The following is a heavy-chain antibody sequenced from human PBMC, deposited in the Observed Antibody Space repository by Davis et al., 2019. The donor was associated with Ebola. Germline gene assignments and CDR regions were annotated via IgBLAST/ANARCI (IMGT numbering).Heavy chain of an antibody. D-gene: IGHD1-26*01. V-gene: IGHV1-2*02. J-gene: IGHJ4*02. CDR1: GYTFTGYY. CDR3: ARDLSGDNILCPDY. Sequence: ASVKVSCKASGYTFTGYYMHWVRQAPGQGLEWMGWINPNSGGTNYAQRFQDRVTMTRDTSISTAYMELSSLTSDDTAGYYCARDLSGDNILCPDYWGQGTLVTVSS. CDR2: INPNSGGT.